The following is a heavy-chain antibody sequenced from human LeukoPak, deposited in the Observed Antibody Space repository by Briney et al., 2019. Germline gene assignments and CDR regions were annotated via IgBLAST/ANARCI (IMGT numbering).Heavy chain of an antibody. V-gene: IGHV4-34*01. CDR2: INHSGST. CDR3: ASVTPYYGMDV. CDR1: GGSFSGYY. Sequence: SETLSLTCAVYGGSFSGYYWSWIRQPPGKGQEWIGEINHSGSTNYNPSLKSRVTISVDTSKNQFSLKLSSVTAADTAVYYCASVTPYYGMDVWGQGTTVTVSS. J-gene: IGHJ6*02.